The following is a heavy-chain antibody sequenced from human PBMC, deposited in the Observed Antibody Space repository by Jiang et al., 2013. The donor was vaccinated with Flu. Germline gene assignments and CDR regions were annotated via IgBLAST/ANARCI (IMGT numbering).Heavy chain of an antibody. D-gene: IGHD6-19*01. CDR2: IYYSGST. CDR1: GDSISGSTYF. J-gene: IGHJ4*02. Sequence: GPGLVKPSETLSLTCTVSGDSISGSTYFWGWIRQPPGKGLEWIGGIYYSGSTYYNPSLKSRVTISVDTSKNQFSLNLTSVTAADTSVYYCARSTMQWLLPTYFDYWGQGTRSPSPQ. V-gene: IGHV4-39*01. CDR3: ARSTMQWLLPTYFDY.